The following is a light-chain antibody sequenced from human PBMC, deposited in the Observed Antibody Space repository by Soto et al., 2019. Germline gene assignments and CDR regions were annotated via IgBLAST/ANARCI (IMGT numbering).Light chain of an antibody. Sequence: IQMTQSPTTLSESVGDRVTITCRASPSISNCSAWYQQKPGKAPKLLIYEASSLQSGVPSRFSGSGSGTDFTLTISSLQPEDFATYYCQQSYSTPPTFGQGTKVDI. CDR1: PSISNC. J-gene: IGKJ1*01. CDR3: QQSYSTPPT. V-gene: IGKV1-39*01. CDR2: EAS.